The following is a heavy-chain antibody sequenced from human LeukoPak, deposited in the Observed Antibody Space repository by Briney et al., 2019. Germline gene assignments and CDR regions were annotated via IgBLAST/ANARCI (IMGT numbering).Heavy chain of an antibody. CDR1: GFTFSSYG. CDR2: IRYDGSNK. CDR3: AKETYNLGGAFDI. V-gene: IGHV3-30*02. J-gene: IGHJ3*02. Sequence: GGSLRLSCAASGFTFSSYGMHWVRQAPGKGLEWVAFIRYDGSNKYYADSVKGRFTISRDNSKNTLYLQMNSLRAEDTAVYYCAKETYNLGGAFDIWGQGTMVTVSS. D-gene: IGHD1-20*01.